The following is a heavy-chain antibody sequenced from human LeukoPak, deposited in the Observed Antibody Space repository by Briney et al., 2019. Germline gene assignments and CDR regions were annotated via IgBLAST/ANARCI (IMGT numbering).Heavy chain of an antibody. CDR3: SKWVLRSSCDQ. V-gene: IGHV3-23*01. Sequence: QPGGSLRLPCVASVLTFITYAMGWARQPPGKGLDWVSTFRGGGGRNTFSPDSVHGRFTISRDTSNNTPYLQMNRLRAGHSAVDYGSKWVLRSSCDQWGQGTLVTVSS. CDR1: VLTFITYA. J-gene: IGHJ4*02. CDR2: FRGGGGRNT. D-gene: IGHD2-2*01.